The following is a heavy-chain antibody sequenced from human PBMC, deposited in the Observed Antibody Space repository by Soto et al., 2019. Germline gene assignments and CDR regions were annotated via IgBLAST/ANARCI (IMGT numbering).Heavy chain of an antibody. V-gene: IGHV1-69*06. CDR3: ARHGYYDFWSGYYPPGAFDI. J-gene: IGHJ3*02. CDR2: IIPIFGTA. Sequence: SVKVSCKASGGTFSSYAISWVRQAPGQGLEWMGGIIPIFGTANYAQKFQGRVTISADKSISTAYLQWSSLKASDTAMYYCARHGYYDFWSGYYPPGAFDIWGQGTMVTVSS. CDR1: GGTFSSYA. D-gene: IGHD3-3*01.